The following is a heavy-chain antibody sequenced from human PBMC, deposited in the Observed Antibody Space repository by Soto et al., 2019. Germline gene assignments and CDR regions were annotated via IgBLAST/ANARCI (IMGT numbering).Heavy chain of an antibody. D-gene: IGHD5-12*01. J-gene: IGHJ4*02. CDR1: GGSISGGGFY. V-gene: IGHV4-31*03. CDR2: IHFSGDT. Sequence: QVQLQESGPGLVEPSQTLSLTCTVSGGSISGGGFYWSWIRQHPGKGLEWIGYIHFSGDTYYNPALQSRVTISVDTSKTQFSLKLTSLTAADTAVYFCPRGADGYKLGNYWGQGTLVTVSS. CDR3: PRGADGYKLGNY.